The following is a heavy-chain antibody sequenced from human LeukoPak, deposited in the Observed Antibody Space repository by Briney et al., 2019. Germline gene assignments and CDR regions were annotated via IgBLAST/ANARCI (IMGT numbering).Heavy chain of an antibody. CDR1: GGTFSSYA. CDR3: ARMPVLRYFDWLLSAPDPKYNWFDP. V-gene: IGHV1-69*04. J-gene: IGHJ5*02. Sequence: SVKVSCKASGGTFSSYAISWVRQAPGQGLEWMGRIIPILGIANYPQKFQGRVTLTADKSTSTAYMELSSLRYADTDVYYCARMPVLRYFDWLLSAPDPKYNWFDPWGQGTLVTVSS. D-gene: IGHD3-9*01. CDR2: IIPILGIA.